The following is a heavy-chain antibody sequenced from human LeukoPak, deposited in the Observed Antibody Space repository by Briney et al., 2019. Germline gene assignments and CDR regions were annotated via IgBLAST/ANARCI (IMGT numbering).Heavy chain of an antibody. CDR2: IWYDGSNK. J-gene: IGHJ4*02. V-gene: IGHV3-33*01. Sequence: GRSVRLSCAASGFTXSNYGMHGVRQAPGKGLEWVAVIWYDGSNKYYADSVKGRFTISRDNSKNTLYLQMNSLRAEDTAVYYCAREKQKYSSGWYCLDYWGQGTLVTVSS. D-gene: IGHD6-19*01. CDR1: GFTXSNYG. CDR3: AREKQKYSSGWYCLDY.